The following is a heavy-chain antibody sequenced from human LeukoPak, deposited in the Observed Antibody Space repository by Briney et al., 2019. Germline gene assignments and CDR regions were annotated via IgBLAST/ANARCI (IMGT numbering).Heavy chain of an antibody. V-gene: IGHV3-74*01. Sequence: PGGSLRLSCAASGFIFSSHWMHWVRQAPGKGLVWVSRINSDGSSTNYADSVKGRFTISRDNAKNTLFLQMNSLGAEDTAVYYCARGRWIYSSSWHYFDNWGQGTLVTVSS. CDR3: ARGRWIYSSSWHYFDN. CDR1: GFIFSSHW. J-gene: IGHJ4*02. CDR2: INSDGSST. D-gene: IGHD6-13*01.